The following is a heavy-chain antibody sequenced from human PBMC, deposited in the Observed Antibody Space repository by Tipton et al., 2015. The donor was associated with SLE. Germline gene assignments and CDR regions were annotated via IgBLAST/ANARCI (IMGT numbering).Heavy chain of an antibody. V-gene: IGHV4-30-4*01. CDR2: IYNSGST. Sequence: TLSLTCTVSGDSISSGDYYWSWIRQPPGKGLEWIGYIYNSGSTYYNPSLKSRVSISVDTSKKQFSLKLNSVTAADTAVYYCARDPLSTGWFDPWGQGTLVTVSS. CDR3: ARDPLSTGWFDP. D-gene: IGHD3-10*01. J-gene: IGHJ5*02. CDR1: GDSISSGDYY.